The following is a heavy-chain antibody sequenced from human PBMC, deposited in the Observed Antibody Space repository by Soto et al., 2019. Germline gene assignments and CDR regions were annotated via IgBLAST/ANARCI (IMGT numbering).Heavy chain of an antibody. J-gene: IGHJ4*02. Sequence: SETLSLTCDVSGASVSHYFWSWIRQPPGKGLEWLGYMSSSGDSISNPALKSRITISLDMSRNHVSLNLSSLTVADTAVYYCAKVPWVYDPYYFDSWGQGILVTVSS. D-gene: IGHD5-12*01. CDR2: MSSSGDS. CDR3: AKVPWVYDPYYFDS. CDR1: GASVSHYF. V-gene: IGHV4-4*09.